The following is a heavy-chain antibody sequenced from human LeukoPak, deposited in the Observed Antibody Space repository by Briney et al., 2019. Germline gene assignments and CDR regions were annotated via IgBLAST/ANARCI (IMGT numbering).Heavy chain of an antibody. CDR2: IYYTGST. Sequence: PSETLSLTCTVSGGSLSSYYWTWIRQPPGKGLEWIGYIYYTGSTSDNPSLKSRVTISVQTSKNQFSLKLSSVTAADTAVYYCARGLNRNDYGDYGYWGQGTLVTVSS. D-gene: IGHD4-17*01. CDR3: ARGLNRNDYGDYGY. CDR1: GGSLSSYY. V-gene: IGHV4-59*01. J-gene: IGHJ4*02.